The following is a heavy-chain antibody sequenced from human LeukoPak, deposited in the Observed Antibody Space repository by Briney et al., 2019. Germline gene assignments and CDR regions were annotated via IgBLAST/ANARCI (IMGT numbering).Heavy chain of an antibody. CDR1: GFTFSTSA. CDR2: IVVGSGDT. D-gene: IGHD3-10*01. J-gene: IGHJ4*02. CDR3: ARDFAYGSGSTHFDY. Sequence: TSVKVSCKASGFTFSTSAVQWVRQARGQRLEWIGWIVVGSGDTNYAQKFQGRVTMTRDTSTSTVYMELSSLRSEDTAVYYCARDFAYGSGSTHFDYWGQGTLVTVSS. V-gene: IGHV1-58*01.